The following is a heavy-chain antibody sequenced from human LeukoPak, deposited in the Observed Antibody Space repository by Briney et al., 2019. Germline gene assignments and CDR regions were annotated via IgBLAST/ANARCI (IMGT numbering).Heavy chain of an antibody. D-gene: IGHD2-8*01. J-gene: IGHJ3*02. CDR3: AREWDAFDI. Sequence: ASVTVSCKASGYTFTSYGISWVRQAPGQGLEWMGWMNPNSGNTGYAQKFQGRVTMTRNTSISTAYMELSSLRSEDTAVYYCAREWDAFDIWGQGTMVTVSS. CDR2: MNPNSGNT. CDR1: GYTFTSYG. V-gene: IGHV1-8*02.